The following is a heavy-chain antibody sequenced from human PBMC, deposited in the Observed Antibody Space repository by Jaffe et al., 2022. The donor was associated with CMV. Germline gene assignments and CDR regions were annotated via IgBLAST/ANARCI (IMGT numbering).Heavy chain of an antibody. CDR1: GFTFSSYA. J-gene: IGHJ4*02. D-gene: IGHD2-2*01. V-gene: IGHV3-23*04. CDR3: VGRGSIVVLPAVFDY. Sequence: EVQLVESGGGLIQPGGSLRLSCEGSGFTFSSYAMSWVRQAPGKGLEWVSGISVSGSSTYYADAVKGRFTISRDNSKNTMYLQMNSLRADDTAVYYCVGRGSIVVLPAVFDYWGQGTLVSVSS. CDR2: ISVSGSST.